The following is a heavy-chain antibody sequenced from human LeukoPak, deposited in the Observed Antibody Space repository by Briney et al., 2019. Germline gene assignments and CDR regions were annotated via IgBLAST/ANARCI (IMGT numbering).Heavy chain of an antibody. Sequence: SETLSLTCTVSGGSISSYYWSWIRQPPGKGLEWIGYVYYSGSTNYNPSLKSRVTISVDTSKNQFSLKLSSVTAADTAVYYCAREYTLYRSGWFLDYWGQGTVVTVSS. V-gene: IGHV4-59*01. J-gene: IGHJ4*02. CDR3: AREYTLYRSGWFLDY. D-gene: IGHD6-19*01. CDR2: VYYSGST. CDR1: GGSISSYY.